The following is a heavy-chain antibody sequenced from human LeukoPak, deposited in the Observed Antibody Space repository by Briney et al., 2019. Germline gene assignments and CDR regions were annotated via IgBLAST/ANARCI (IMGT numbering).Heavy chain of an antibody. CDR3: ASGSGSYRTPYYYMDV. D-gene: IGHD3-10*01. CDR1: GFTFSSYS. CDR2: IYSGGST. Sequence: GGSLRLSCVASGFTFSSYSMNWVRQAPGKGLEWVSVIYSGGSTYYADSVKGRFTISRDNSKNTLYLQMNSLRAEDTAVYYCASGSGSYRTPYYYMDVWGTGTTVTVSS. J-gene: IGHJ6*03. V-gene: IGHV3-53*01.